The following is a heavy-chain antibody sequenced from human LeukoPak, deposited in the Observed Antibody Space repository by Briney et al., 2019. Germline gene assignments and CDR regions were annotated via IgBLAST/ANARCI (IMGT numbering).Heavy chain of an antibody. D-gene: IGHD3-22*01. CDR2: ISAYNGNT. J-gene: IGHJ4*02. CDR3: ARDHDSSGYYQNFDC. V-gene: IGHV1-18*01. CDR1: GYTFTSYG. Sequence: ASVKVSCKASGYTFTSYGISWVRQAPGQGLEWMGWISAYNGNTNYAQKLQGRVTMTTDTSTSTAYMELRSLRSDDTAVYYCARDHDSSGYYQNFDCWGQGTLVTVSS.